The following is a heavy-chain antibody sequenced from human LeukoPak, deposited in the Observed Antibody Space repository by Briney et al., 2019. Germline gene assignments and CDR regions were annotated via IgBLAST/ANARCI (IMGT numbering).Heavy chain of an antibody. Sequence: GGSLRLSCAASGFTFSSYAMGWVRQAPGKGLEWVSAISGSGGSTYYADSVKGRFTISRDNAKNSLYLQMNSLRAEDTAVYYCARSYDFWSGADAFDIWGQGTMVTVSS. D-gene: IGHD3-3*01. CDR3: ARSYDFWSGADAFDI. V-gene: IGHV3-23*01. CDR2: ISGSGGST. J-gene: IGHJ3*02. CDR1: GFTFSSYA.